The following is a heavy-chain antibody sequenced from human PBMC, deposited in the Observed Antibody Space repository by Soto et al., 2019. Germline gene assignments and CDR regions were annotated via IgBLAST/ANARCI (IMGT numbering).Heavy chain of an antibody. CDR1: GGSVSTNNNY. Sequence: QVQLQESGPGLVKPSETLSLTCTVSGGSVSTNNNYWSWIRQPPGKGLEWIGYISYSGATNYNPSLKSRVTISVDTSKNQFSLKLNAVPAADTADYYCANSPRFAFDFWGPGTMITVSS. D-gene: IGHD2-15*01. V-gene: IGHV4-61*01. CDR3: ANSPRFAFDF. CDR2: ISYSGAT. J-gene: IGHJ3*01.